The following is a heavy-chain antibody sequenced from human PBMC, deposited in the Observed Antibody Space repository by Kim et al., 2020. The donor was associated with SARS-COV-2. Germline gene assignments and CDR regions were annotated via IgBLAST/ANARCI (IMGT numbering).Heavy chain of an antibody. CDR3: ARTPHPVLRYFDWSLNYYYYGMDV. Sequence: GGSLRLSCAASGFTFSSYAMHWVRQAPGKGLEWVAVISYDGSNKYYADSVKGRFTISRDNSKNTLYLQMNSLRAEDTAVYYCARTPHPVLRYFDWSLNYYYYGMDVWGQGTTVTVSS. D-gene: IGHD3-9*01. CDR1: GFTFSSYA. V-gene: IGHV3-30*04. J-gene: IGHJ6*02. CDR2: ISYDGSNK.